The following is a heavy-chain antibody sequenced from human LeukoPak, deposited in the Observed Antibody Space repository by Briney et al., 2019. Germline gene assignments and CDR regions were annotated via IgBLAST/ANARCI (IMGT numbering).Heavy chain of an antibody. J-gene: IGHJ4*02. CDR2: VYDIGSI. CDR3: AATRGIRYYFES. CDR1: GGYISSYY. D-gene: IGHD1-26*01. V-gene: IGHV4-59*03. Sequence: SETLSLTCTVSGGYISSYYWNWIRQSPGKGLEWIGYVYDIGSINYNPSLNSRVTISLDTSKNQFSLKLSSATAADTAVYYCAATRGIRYYFESWGQGTLFTVSS.